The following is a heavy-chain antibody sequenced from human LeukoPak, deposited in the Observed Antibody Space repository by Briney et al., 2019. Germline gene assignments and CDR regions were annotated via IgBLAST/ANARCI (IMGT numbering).Heavy chain of an antibody. V-gene: IGHV3-49*04. CDR3: TRDRIAVAGRSYYFDY. D-gene: IGHD6-19*01. Sequence: PGGSLRLSCTASGFTFGDYAMSWVRQAPGKGLEWVGFIRSKAYGGTTEYAASVKGRFTISRDDSKSIAYLQMNSLKTEDTAVYYCTRDRIAVAGRSYYFDYWGQGTLVTVSS. J-gene: IGHJ4*02. CDR1: GFTFGDYA. CDR2: IRSKAYGGTT.